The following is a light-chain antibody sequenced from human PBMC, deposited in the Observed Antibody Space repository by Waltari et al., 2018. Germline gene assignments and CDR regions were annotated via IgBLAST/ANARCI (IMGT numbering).Light chain of an antibody. CDR3: CSSPESSTSWV. J-gene: IGLJ3*02. CDR1: SSVLGRYHL. V-gene: IGLV2-23*02. CDR2: EVS. Sequence: QSALTQPASVSGSPGQSITISCTGLSSVLGRYHLVPSFQQHPEKAPNLLIYEVSKRPSEVSNRFSGSASGNTAYLTISGLQAEDEADYYCCSSPESSTSWVFGGGTKLTVL.